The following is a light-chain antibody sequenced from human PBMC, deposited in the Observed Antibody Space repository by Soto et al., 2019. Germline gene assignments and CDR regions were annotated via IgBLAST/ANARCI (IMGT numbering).Light chain of an antibody. CDR1: SSDVGGYNY. CDR2: EVS. J-gene: IGLJ1*01. V-gene: IGLV2-8*01. Sequence: QSVLTQPPSASGSPGQSVAISCTGTSSDVGGYNYVSWYQQHPGKAPKLMIYEVSKRPSGVPDCFSGSKSGNTASLTVSGLQAEDEADYYCSSYAGSNNRYVFGTGTKLTVL. CDR3: SSYAGSNNRYV.